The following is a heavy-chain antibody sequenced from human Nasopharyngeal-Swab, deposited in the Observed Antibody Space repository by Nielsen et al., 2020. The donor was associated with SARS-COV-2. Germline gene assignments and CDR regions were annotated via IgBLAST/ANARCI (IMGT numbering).Heavy chain of an antibody. CDR1: GYTFTGYY. D-gene: IGHD3-16*01. CDR3: ARGGDAWGVEGLYALDV. J-gene: IGHJ6*02. CDR2: ISANPGGT. V-gene: IGHV1-2*06. Sequence: ASVKVSCKASGYTFTGYYMHWVRQAPGQGLEWMGRISANPGGTDYAQIFQGRVTMTRDTSITTVYMELGRLRSDDTAVYYCARGGDAWGVEGLYALDVWGQGTTVTVPS.